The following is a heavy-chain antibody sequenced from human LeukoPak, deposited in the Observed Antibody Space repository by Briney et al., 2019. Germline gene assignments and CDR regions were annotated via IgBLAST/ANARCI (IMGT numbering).Heavy chain of an antibody. CDR3: ANQAGPMVSDAWGYYFDY. Sequence: PGGSLRLSCAASGFTFSSYAMSWVRQAPGKGLEWVSAISGSGGSTYYADSVKGRFTISRDNSKNTLYLQMNSLRAEDTAVYYCANQAGPMVSDAWGYYFDYWGQGTLVTVSS. J-gene: IGHJ4*02. D-gene: IGHD5-18*01. CDR1: GFTFSSYA. V-gene: IGHV3-23*01. CDR2: ISGSGGST.